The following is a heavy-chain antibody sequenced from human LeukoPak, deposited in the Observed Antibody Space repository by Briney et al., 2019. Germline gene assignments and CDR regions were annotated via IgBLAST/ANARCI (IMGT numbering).Heavy chain of an antibody. V-gene: IGHV4-34*01. J-gene: IGHJ6*02. CDR3: ARGRSNYYGMDV. D-gene: IGHD1-26*01. CDR1: GGSFSGYY. CDR2: INHSGST. Sequence: SETLSLTCAVYGGSFSGYYWSWIRQPPGKGLEWIGEINHSGSTNYNPSLKSRVTISVDTSKNQFSLKLSSVTAADTAVYYCARGRSNYYGMDVWGQGTTVTVSS.